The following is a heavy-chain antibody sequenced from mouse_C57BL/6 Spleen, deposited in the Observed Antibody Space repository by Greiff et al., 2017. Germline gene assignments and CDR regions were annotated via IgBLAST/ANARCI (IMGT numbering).Heavy chain of an antibody. CDR3: ARESLLDDYDDGFDY. Sequence: EVQLVESGPVLVKPGASVKMSCKASGYTFTDYYMNWVKQSHGKSLEWIGVINPYNGGTSYNQKFKGKATLTVDKSSSTAYMELNSLTSEDSAVXYCARESLLDDYDDGFDYWGQGTTLTVSS. V-gene: IGHV1-19*01. CDR2: INPYNGGT. D-gene: IGHD2-4*01. J-gene: IGHJ2*01. CDR1: GYTFTDYY.